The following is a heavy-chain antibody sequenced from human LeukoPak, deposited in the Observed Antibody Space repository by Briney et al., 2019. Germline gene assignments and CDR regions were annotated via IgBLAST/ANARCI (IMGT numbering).Heavy chain of an antibody. CDR3: ARTYCGGDCRGYYYSYYMDV. CDR1: GGSFSGYY. Sequence: SETLSLTCAVYGGSFSGYYWSWIRQPPGKGLEWIGEINHSGSTNYNPSLKSRITISVDTSKNQFSLKLSSVTAADTAVYYCARTYCGGDCRGYYYSYYMDVWGKGTTVTISS. CDR2: INHSGST. V-gene: IGHV4-34*01. D-gene: IGHD2-21*02. J-gene: IGHJ6*03.